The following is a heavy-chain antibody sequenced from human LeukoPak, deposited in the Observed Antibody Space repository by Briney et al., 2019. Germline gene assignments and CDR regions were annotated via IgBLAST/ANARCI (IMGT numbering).Heavy chain of an antibody. CDR2: ISSSGSHI. J-gene: IGHJ4*02. Sequence: GGALRLSCAPSRFTFSSYSMNSVRQAPEKGLEWGSYISSSGSHIYYAVSVKGRFTISRDNANNSLYLQMNSLRAEDTAVYYCARLTFGVVIGFDYWGQGTLVTVSS. CDR3: ARLTFGVVIGFDY. CDR1: RFTFSSYS. V-gene: IGHV3-21*01. D-gene: IGHD3-16*02.